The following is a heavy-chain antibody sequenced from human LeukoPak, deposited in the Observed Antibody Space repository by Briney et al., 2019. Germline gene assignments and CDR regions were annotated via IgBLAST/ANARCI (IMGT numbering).Heavy chain of an antibody. CDR1: GFTYSRYA. CDR3: ARDGGYDFWSGYYQDY. CDR2: ISYDANIGSNK. V-gene: IGHV3-30-3*01. J-gene: IGHJ4*02. Sequence: GGSLRLSCATSGFTYSRYAMHWVRQAPGKGLEWVALISYDANIGSNKYYADSVKGRFTISRDNSKNTLYLQMNSLRAEDTAVYYCARDGGYDFWSGYYQDYWGQGTLVTVSS. D-gene: IGHD3-3*01.